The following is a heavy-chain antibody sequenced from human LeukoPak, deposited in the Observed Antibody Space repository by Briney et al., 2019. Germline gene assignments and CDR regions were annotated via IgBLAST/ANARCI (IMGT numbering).Heavy chain of an antibody. CDR2: INPSSGGT. V-gene: IGHV1-2*02. D-gene: IGHD2-21*02. Sequence: GASVKVSCKASGYTFTCYYMHWVRQAPGQGLEWMGWINPSSGGTNYAQKFQGRVTMTRDTSISTAYMELSRLRSDDTAVYYCARDRGCGGDCYEYYFDYWGQGTLVTVSS. J-gene: IGHJ4*02. CDR3: ARDRGCGGDCYEYYFDY. CDR1: GYTFTCYY.